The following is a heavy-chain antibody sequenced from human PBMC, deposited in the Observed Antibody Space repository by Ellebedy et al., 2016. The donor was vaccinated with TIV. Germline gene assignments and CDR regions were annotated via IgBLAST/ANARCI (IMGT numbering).Heavy chain of an antibody. CDR2: IYYSGST. J-gene: IGHJ6*02. CDR1: GGSISSGGYS. D-gene: IGHD2-21*01. V-gene: IGHV4-61*08. Sequence: SETLSLTCAVSGGSISSGGYSWSWIRQPPGKGLEWIGYIYYSGSTNYNPSLKSRVTISVDTSKNQFSLKLSSVTAADTAVYYCARRNCGGDCYGMDVWGQGTTVTVSS. CDR3: ARRNCGGDCYGMDV.